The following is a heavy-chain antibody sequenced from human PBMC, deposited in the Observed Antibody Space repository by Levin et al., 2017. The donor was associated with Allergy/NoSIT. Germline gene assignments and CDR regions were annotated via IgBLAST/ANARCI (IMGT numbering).Heavy chain of an antibody. V-gene: IGHV2-5*02. J-gene: IGHJ5*02. CDR3: AHPIITMVRGVKENWFDP. CDR1: GFSLSTSGVG. Sequence: SGPTLVKPTQTLTLTCTFSGFSLSTSGVGVGWIRQPPGKALEWLALIYWDDDKRYSPSLKSRLTITKDTSKNQVVLTMTNMDPVDTATYYCAHPIITMVRGVKENWFDPWGQGTLVTVSS. D-gene: IGHD3-10*01. CDR2: IYWDDDK.